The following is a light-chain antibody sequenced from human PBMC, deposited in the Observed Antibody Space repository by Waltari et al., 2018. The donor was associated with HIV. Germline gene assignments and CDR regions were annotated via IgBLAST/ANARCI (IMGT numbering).Light chain of an antibody. V-gene: IGKV2-28*01. Sequence: DIVMTQSPLSLPVTPGEAASISCRSSQSLLHGSGFDYLDWYLQKPGQPPQLLIYLGSNRASGVSDRFSGSGSGTDVTLESSKVEPEDVGVYFCMQSLQTPLTFGGGTKVE. CDR3: MQSLQTPLT. J-gene: IGKJ4*01. CDR1: QSLLHGSGFDY. CDR2: LGS.